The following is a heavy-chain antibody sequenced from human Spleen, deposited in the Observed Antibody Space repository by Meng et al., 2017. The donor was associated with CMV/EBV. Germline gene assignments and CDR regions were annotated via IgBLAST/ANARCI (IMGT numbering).Heavy chain of an antibody. CDR2: IYYSGST. CDR3: ARGGGSYPHYYYGMDV. CDR1: GGSISSYY. D-gene: IGHD1-26*01. Sequence: SETLSLTCTVSGGSISSYYWSWIRQPPGKGLEWIGYIYYSGSTNYNPSLKSRVTISVDTSKNQFSLKLSSVTAADTAVYYCARGGGSYPHYYYGMDVWGQGTTVTVSS. J-gene: IGHJ6*02. V-gene: IGHV4-59*01.